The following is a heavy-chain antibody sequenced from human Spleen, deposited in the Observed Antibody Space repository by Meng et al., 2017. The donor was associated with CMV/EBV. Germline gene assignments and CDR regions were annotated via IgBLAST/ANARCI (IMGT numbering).Heavy chain of an antibody. Sequence: ASVKVSCKASGYTFTSYGISWVRQAPGQGLEWMGWISAYNGNTNYAQKLQGRVTMTTDTSTSTAYMELRSLRSDDTAVYYCARYYSSSDYNYYGMDVWGQGTTVTVSS. CDR1: GYTFTSYG. V-gene: IGHV1-18*01. D-gene: IGHD6-6*01. CDR2: ISAYNGNT. J-gene: IGHJ6*02. CDR3: ARYYSSSDYNYYGMDV.